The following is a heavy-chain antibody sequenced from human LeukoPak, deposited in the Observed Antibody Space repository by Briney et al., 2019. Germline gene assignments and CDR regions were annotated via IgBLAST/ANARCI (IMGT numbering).Heavy chain of an antibody. CDR1: GGSISSSSYY. J-gene: IGHJ1*01. Sequence: SETLSLTCTVSGGSISSSSYYWGWIRQPPGKGLEWIGSIYYSGSTYYNPSLKSRVTISVDTSKNQFSLKLSSVTAADTAVYYCARSKTSPRLAPEYFQHWGQGTLVTVSS. CDR2: IYYSGST. D-gene: IGHD6-19*01. CDR3: ARSKTSPRLAPEYFQH. V-gene: IGHV4-39*07.